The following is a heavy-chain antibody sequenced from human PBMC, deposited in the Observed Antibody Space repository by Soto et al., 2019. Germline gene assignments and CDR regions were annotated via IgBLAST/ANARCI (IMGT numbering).Heavy chain of an antibody. CDR3: ASLSAITGTWYYYGMDV. CDR2: IYYSGST. CDR1: GGSISSSSYY. V-gene: IGHV4-39*01. D-gene: IGHD1-20*01. J-gene: IGHJ6*02. Sequence: SETLSLTCTVSGGSISSSSYYWGWIRQPPGKGLEWIGSIYYSGSTYYNPSLKSRVTISVDTSKNQFSLKLSSVTAADTAVYYCASLSAITGTWYYYGMDVWGQGTTVTVSS.